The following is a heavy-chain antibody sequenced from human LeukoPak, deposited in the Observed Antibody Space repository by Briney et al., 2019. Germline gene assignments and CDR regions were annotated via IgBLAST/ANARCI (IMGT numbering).Heavy chain of an antibody. J-gene: IGHJ3*02. CDR3: ATGSYSWGAFDI. D-gene: IGHD1-26*01. Sequence: ASVKVSCKASGYTFTGYYMHWVRQAPGQGLEWMGIINPSGGSTSYAQKFQGRVTMTRDMSTSTVYMELSSLRSEDTAVYYCATGSYSWGAFDIWGQGTMVTVSS. V-gene: IGHV1-46*01. CDR2: INPSGGST. CDR1: GYTFTGYY.